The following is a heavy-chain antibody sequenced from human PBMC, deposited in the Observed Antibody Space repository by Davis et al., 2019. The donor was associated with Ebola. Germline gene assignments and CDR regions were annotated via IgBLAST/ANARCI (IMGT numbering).Heavy chain of an antibody. Sequence: PGGSLRLSCAASGFTFSTYWMHWVRQAPGKGLVWVSSLSRDGTMTGNADSVKGRFTVSRDNAKNTLYLQMNSLRVEDTGVYYCARVYTDSWYNGFDPWGQGTLVTVSS. CDR2: LSRDGTMT. CDR3: ARVYTDSWYNGFDP. D-gene: IGHD6-13*01. CDR1: GFTFSTYW. J-gene: IGHJ5*02. V-gene: IGHV3-74*01.